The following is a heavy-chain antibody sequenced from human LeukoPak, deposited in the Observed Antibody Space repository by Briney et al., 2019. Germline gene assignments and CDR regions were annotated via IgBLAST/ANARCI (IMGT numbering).Heavy chain of an antibody. CDR2: INHSGST. J-gene: IGHJ4*02. Sequence: SETLSLTCAVYGGSFSGYYWSWIRQPPGKGLEWIGEINHSGSTNYNPSLKSRVTISGDTSKKQFSLKLSSVTAADTAVYYCARAVIPYNRNVPLGYWGQGTLVTVSS. D-gene: IGHD1-1*01. V-gene: IGHV4-34*01. CDR1: GGSFSGYY. CDR3: ARAVIPYNRNVPLGY.